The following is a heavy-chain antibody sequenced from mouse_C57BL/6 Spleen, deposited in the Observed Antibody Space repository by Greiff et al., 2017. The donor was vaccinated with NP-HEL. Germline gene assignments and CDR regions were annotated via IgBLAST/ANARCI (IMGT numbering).Heavy chain of an antibody. J-gene: IGHJ1*03. CDR3: ARRTGHYGSSYGYFDV. CDR2: INPSTGGT. CDR1: GYSFTGYY. D-gene: IGHD1-1*01. V-gene: IGHV1-42*01. Sequence: VQLKQSGPELVKPGASVKISCKASGYSFTGYYMNWVKQSPEKSLEWIGEINPSTGGTTYNQKFKAKATLTVDKSSSTAYMQLKSLTSEDSAVYYCARRTGHYGSSYGYFDVWGTGTTVTVSS.